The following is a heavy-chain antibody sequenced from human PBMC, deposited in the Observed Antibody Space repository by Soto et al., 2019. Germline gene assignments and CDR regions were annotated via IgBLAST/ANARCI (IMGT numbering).Heavy chain of an antibody. J-gene: IGHJ6*02. V-gene: IGHV3-30-3*01. CDR2: ISYDGSNK. CDR3: ARGSGRPHLPYYYYGMDV. CDR1: GFTFSSYA. Sequence: GGSLRLSCAASGFTFSSYAMRWVRQAPGKGLEWVAVISYDGSNKYYADSVKGRFTISRDNSKNTLHLQMNSLRAEDTAVYYCARGSGRPHLPYYYYGMDVWGQGTTVTVSS. D-gene: IGHD3-10*01.